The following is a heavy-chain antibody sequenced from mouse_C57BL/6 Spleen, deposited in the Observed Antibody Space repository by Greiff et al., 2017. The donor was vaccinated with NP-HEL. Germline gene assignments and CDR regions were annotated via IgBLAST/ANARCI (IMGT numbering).Heavy chain of an antibody. V-gene: IGHV1-76*01. J-gene: IGHJ1*03. CDR1: GYTFTDYY. D-gene: IGHD1-1*01. CDR2: IYPGSGNT. Sequence: QVQLQQSGAELVRPGASVKLSCKASGYTFTDYYINWVKQRPGQGLEWIARIYPGSGNTYYNEKFKGKATLTAEKSSSTAYMQLSSLTSEDSAVYFGARSPVVATPWYFDVWGTGTTVTVSS. CDR3: ARSPVVATPWYFDV.